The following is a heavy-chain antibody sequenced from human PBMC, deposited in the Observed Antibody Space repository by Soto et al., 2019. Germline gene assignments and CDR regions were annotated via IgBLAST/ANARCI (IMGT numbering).Heavy chain of an antibody. CDR2: IIPIFGTA. CDR1: GDTFSSYA. V-gene: IGHV1-69*01. D-gene: IGHD2-15*01. Sequence: QVQLVQSGAEVKKPGSSVKVSCKASGDTFSSYAISWVRQAPGQGLEWMGGIIPIFGTANYAQKFQGRVTITADESTSTAYMELSSLRSEDTAVYYCARGDEVVVVVAATGDYYYGMDVWGQGTTVTVSS. CDR3: ARGDEVVVVVAATGDYYYGMDV. J-gene: IGHJ6*02.